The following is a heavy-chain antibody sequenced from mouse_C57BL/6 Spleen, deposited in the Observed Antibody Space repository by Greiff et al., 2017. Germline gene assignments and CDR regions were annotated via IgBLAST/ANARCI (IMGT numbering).Heavy chain of an antibody. CDR1: CYSITSGYD. CDR3: ARDWDRYSWFAY. D-gene: IGHD2-3*01. Sequence: VQLKESGPGMVKPSQSLSLTCTVTCYSITSGYDWHCIRHFPGNKLEWLVYISYSGSTNYNPSLKSRISLTQYTSKSHFFLKLNSVTTEDTATYYCARDWDRYSWFAYWGQGTLVTVSA. J-gene: IGHJ3*01. V-gene: IGHV3-1*01. CDR2: ISYSGST.